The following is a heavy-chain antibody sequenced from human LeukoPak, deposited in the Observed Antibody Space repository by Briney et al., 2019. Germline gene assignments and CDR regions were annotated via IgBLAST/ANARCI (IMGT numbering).Heavy chain of an antibody. CDR1: GYMFTGYY. V-gene: IGHV1-2*02. D-gene: IGHD6-19*01. CDR2: INPNSGGT. CDR3: ARVVAVTGTPVYYMTS. J-gene: IGHJ6*03. Sequence: GASVKVSCKASGYMFTGYYMHWVRQAPGQGLEWMGWINPNSGGTNYAQKFQGRVTMTRDTSISTAYMDLNRLRSDDTAVYYCARVVAVTGTPVYYMTSGAKGPRSPSP.